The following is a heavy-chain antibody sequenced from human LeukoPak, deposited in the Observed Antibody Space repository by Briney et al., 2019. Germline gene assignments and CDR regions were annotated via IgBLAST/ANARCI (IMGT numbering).Heavy chain of an antibody. J-gene: IGHJ3*02. CDR2: IIPILGIA. CDR1: GGTFSSYT. D-gene: IGHD2-2*01. CDR3: ARAAPSCSSTSCLYDAFDI. V-gene: IGHV1-69*02. Sequence: SVKVSCKASGGTFSSYTISWVRQAPGRGLEWMGRIIPILGIANYAQKFQGRVTITADKSTSTAYMELSRLRSDDTAVYYCARAAPSCSSTSCLYDAFDIGGQGTMVTVSS.